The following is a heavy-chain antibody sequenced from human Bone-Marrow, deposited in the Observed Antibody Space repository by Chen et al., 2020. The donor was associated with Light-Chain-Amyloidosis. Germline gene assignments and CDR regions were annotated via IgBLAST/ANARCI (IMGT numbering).Heavy chain of an antibody. Sequence: EVQLVESGGGLVQPGGSLRLSCAASGFTFNSYWMHWVRQAPGKELVCVSRISTDGSSSYAVSVKGRFTISRDNAKNTLFLQMNSLTAEDTAVYYCARARTPTMLDNWGQGTLVTVSS. D-gene: IGHD1-1*01. J-gene: IGHJ4*02. V-gene: IGHV3-74*01. CDR1: GFTFNSYW. CDR2: ISTDGSS. CDR3: ARARTPTMLDN.